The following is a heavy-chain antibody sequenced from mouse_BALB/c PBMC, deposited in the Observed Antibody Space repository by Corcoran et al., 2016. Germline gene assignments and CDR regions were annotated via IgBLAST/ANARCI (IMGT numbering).Heavy chain of an antibody. CDR1: GETFTNYR. CDR3: ASEPYAMDY. J-gene: IGHJ4*01. CDR2: INTYTGEP. V-gene: IGHV9-3-1*01. Sequence: QIQLVQSGPELKKHGETVKISYKDSGETFTNYRMKWVKQAPGKGLKWMGGINTYTGEPTYADDFKGRFAFSLETTASTAYLQINNIKNEDTATYFCASEPYAMDYWGQGTSVTVS.